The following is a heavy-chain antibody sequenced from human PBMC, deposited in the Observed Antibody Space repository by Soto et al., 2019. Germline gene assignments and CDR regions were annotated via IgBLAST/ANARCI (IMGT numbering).Heavy chain of an antibody. CDR3: GKDPNGDYFGAFDF. Sequence: EVQMLESGGGLVQPGGSLRLSCAAPGSTFSSYALTWVRQAPGKGLEWVSSITGSGDYTRYTDSVKGRFTITRDNAKNNLFLQMKSLRADATAIYYCGKDPNGDYFGAFDFWGQGTMVTVSS. J-gene: IGHJ3*01. CDR1: GSTFSSYA. CDR2: ITGSGDYT. V-gene: IGHV3-23*01. D-gene: IGHD4-17*01.